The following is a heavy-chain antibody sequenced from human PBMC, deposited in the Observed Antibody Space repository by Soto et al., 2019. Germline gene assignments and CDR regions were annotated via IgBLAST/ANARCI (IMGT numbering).Heavy chain of an antibody. J-gene: IGHJ4*02. D-gene: IGHD6-13*01. V-gene: IGHV4-4*02. Sequence: SETLSLTCAVSGGSISSSNWWSWVRQPPGKGLEWIGEIYHSGSTNYNPSLKSRVTISVDKSKNQFPLKLSSVTAADTAVYYCARVLGGSWSPADYWGQGTLVTVSS. CDR2: IYHSGST. CDR3: ARVLGGSWSPADY. CDR1: GGSISSSNW.